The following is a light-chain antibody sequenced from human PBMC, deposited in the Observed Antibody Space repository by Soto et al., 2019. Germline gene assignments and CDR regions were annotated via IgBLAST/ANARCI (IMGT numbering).Light chain of an antibody. J-gene: IGLJ2*01. V-gene: IGLV4-69*01. CDR2: LNSDGSH. CDR1: SGHSSYA. CDR3: QTWGTGVV. Sequence: QLVLTQSPSASASLGASVKLTCTLSSGHSSYAIAWHQQQPEKGPRYLMKLNSDGSHSKGDGLPDRFSGSSSGLSATSPSPASSLRMNYYCQTWGTGVVFGGGTKLTVL.